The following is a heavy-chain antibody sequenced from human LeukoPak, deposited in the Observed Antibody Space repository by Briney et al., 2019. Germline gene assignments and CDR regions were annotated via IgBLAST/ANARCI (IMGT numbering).Heavy chain of an antibody. Sequence: GGSLRLSCAASGFTFSTYSMNWVRQAPGKGLEWVSSISDGSTYIYYADSVKGRFTISRDNAKNSLSLQVNSLRAEDTAVYYCARGRSSSWSDPFDYWGQGTLVTVSS. V-gene: IGHV3-21*01. CDR1: GFTFSTYS. CDR3: ARGRSSSWSDPFDY. J-gene: IGHJ4*02. CDR2: ISDGSTYI. D-gene: IGHD6-13*01.